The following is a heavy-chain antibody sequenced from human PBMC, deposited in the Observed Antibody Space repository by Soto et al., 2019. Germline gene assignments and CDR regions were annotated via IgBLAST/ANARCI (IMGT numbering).Heavy chain of an antibody. D-gene: IGHD3-10*01. CDR3: AGRVIGSSRAFDI. V-gene: IGHV3-23*01. CDR1: GFAFTGHP. J-gene: IGHJ3*02. CDR2: ISDGGDLT. Sequence: AQLLESGGGLAQPGGSLRLSCAASGFAFTGHPMSWVRQAPEKGLEWVAGISDGGDLTYNADSVKGRFTISRDNTRNKLYLQRTSLRAEDTAVYYCAGRVIGSSRAFDIWGQGTMVTVSS.